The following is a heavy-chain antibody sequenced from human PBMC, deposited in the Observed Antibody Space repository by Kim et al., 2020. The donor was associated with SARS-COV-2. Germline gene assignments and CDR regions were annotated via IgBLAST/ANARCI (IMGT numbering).Heavy chain of an antibody. CDR1: GFTFGDYA. CDR2: ISWNSGSI. V-gene: IGHV3-9*01. CDR3: AKVGVRGALFDY. D-gene: IGHD3-10*01. J-gene: IGHJ4*02. Sequence: GGSLRLSCAASGFTFGDYAMHWVRQAPGKGLEWVSGISWNSGSIGYADSVKGRFTISRDNAKNSLYLQMNSLRAGDTALYYCAKVGVRGALFDYWGQGTLVTVSS.